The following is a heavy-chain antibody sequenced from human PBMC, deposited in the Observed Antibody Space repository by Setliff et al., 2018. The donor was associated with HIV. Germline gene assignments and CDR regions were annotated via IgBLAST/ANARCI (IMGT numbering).Heavy chain of an antibody. CDR3: ARDLFRWAAAGPNYFDS. CDR1: GYTFSTYS. D-gene: IGHD6-13*01. Sequence: ASGKVSCKASGYTFSTYSITWVRQAPGQGLEWMGWVSAYNGHTDFAQKFQGRITLTTDTSSNTAYMELRSLRSDDTAIYYCARDLFRWAAAGPNYFDSWGQETLVTVSS. V-gene: IGHV1-18*01. J-gene: IGHJ4*02. CDR2: VSAYNGHT.